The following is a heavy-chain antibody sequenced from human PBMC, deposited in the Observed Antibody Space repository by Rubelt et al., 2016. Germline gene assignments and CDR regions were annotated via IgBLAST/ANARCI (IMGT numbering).Heavy chain of an antibody. CDR3: ARGFEGGASDY. CDR2: IIPHSGGT. CDR1: GDTFNTNV. J-gene: IGHJ4*02. D-gene: IGHD4/OR15-4a*01. V-gene: IGHV1-2*02. Sequence: QVQLVQSGAEVKQPGSSVKVSCKTSGDTFNTNVLIWVRQAPGQGLEWMGWIIPHSGGTNYAQKFQGRVTMTRDTSIRPAYMELSRLRSDDTAVYYCARGFEGGASDYWGQGTLVTVSS.